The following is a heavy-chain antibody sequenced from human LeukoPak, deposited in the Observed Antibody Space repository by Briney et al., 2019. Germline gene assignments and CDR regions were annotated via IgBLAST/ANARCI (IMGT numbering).Heavy chain of an antibody. CDR1: GFTFSSYS. Sequence: TGGSLRLSCAASGFTFSSYSMNWVRQAPGKGLEWVSSISSSSSYIYYADSVKGRFTISRDNAKNSLYLQMNSLRAEDTAIYYCARDSVIVPDAYPKPHDHWGQGTLVTVFS. V-gene: IGHV3-21*01. D-gene: IGHD2-2*01. CDR3: ARDSVIVPDAYPKPHDH. CDR2: ISSSSSYI. J-gene: IGHJ4*02.